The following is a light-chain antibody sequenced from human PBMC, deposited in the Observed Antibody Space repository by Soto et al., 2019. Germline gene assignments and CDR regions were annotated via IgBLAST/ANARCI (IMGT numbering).Light chain of an antibody. CDR3: QQDGSSPWT. Sequence: EIVLTQSPGTLSLSPGERATLSCRASQSVSSSYLAWYQQKPGQAPRPLIYGASSRAIGIPDRFSGSGSGTDFTLTISRLEPEDFAVYYCQQDGSSPWTFGQGTKV. J-gene: IGKJ1*01. V-gene: IGKV3-20*01. CDR2: GAS. CDR1: QSVSSSY.